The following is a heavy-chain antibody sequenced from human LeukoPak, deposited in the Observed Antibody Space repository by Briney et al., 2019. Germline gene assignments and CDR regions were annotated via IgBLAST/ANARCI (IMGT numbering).Heavy chain of an antibody. CDR3: ARYWGADYDSSGYPYDAFDI. J-gene: IGHJ3*02. CDR1: GFTFSSYA. V-gene: IGHV3-53*01. D-gene: IGHD3-22*01. Sequence: GGSLRLSCAASGFTFSSYAMSWVRQAPGKGLEWVSVIYSGGSTYYADSVKGRFTISRDNSKNTLYLQMNSLRAEDTAVYYCARYWGADYDSSGYPYDAFDIWGQGTMVTVSS. CDR2: IYSGGST.